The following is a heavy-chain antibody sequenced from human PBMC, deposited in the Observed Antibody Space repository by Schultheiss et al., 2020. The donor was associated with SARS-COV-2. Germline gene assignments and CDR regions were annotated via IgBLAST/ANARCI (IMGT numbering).Heavy chain of an antibody. CDR1: GFTFGSYA. Sequence: GGSLRLSCSASGFTFGSYAMHWVRQAPGKGLEYVSAISSNGGSTYYADSVKGRFTISRDNSKNTLFLQMNSLRAEDTAVYYCARGGFLEWLLMTRYGMDVWGQGTTVTVSS. V-gene: IGHV3-64*04. D-gene: IGHD3-3*01. CDR3: ARGGFLEWLLMTRYGMDV. J-gene: IGHJ6*02. CDR2: ISSNGGST.